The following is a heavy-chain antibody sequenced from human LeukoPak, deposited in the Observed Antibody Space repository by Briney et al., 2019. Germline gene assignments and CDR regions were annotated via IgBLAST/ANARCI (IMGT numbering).Heavy chain of an antibody. CDR3: ARADYGDYVKLRYFDL. D-gene: IGHD4-17*01. V-gene: IGHV5-51*01. CDR2: IYPADSDT. J-gene: IGHJ2*01. Sequence: GESLKISCKGSGYSFANYWIAWVRQMPGKGLEWMGIIYPADSDTKYSPSFQGQVTISADKSISTAYLQWSSLRASDTAMYYCARADYGDYVKLRYFDLWGRGTLVTVSS. CDR1: GYSFANYW.